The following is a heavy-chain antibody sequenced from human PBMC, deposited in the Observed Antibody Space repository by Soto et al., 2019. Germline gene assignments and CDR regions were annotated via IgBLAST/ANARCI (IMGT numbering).Heavy chain of an antibody. J-gene: IGHJ6*02. V-gene: IGHV1-18*04. CDR3: ARVPHNFNWVPYGLDV. Sequence: ASVKVSCKASGNSFTSNGFTWVRQAPGQGLEWMGWISAYNGNPNYAQNFQGRVIMTTDTSTRTAYLELRSLRSDDTAVYYCARVPHNFNWVPYGLDVWGQGTTVTVSS. CDR1: GNSFTSNG. D-gene: IGHD7-27*01. CDR2: ISAYNGNP.